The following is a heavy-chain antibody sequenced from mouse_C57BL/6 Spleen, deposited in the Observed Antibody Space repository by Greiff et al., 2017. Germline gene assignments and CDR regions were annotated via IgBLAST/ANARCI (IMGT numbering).Heavy chain of an antibody. CDR1: GYAFSSYW. V-gene: IGHV1-80*01. CDR2: IYPGDGDT. J-gene: IGHJ4*01. CDR3: ARRDLPSAMDY. D-gene: IGHD2-1*01. Sequence: QVQLQQSGAELVKPGASVKISCKASGYAFSSYWMNWVKQRPGKGLEWIGQIYPGDGDTNYNGQFKGKATLTADKSSSTAYMQLSSLTSEDSAVYFCARRDLPSAMDYWGQGTSVTVSS.